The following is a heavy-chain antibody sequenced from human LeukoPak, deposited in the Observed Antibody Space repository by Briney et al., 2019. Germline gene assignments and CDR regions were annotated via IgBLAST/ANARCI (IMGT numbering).Heavy chain of an antibody. J-gene: IGHJ4*02. CDR2: IRYDGSNK. D-gene: IGHD3-10*01. Sequence: GGSLRLSCAGSGFSFSSYGMHWVRQAPGKGLEWVAFIRYDGSNKYYADSVKGRFTISRDNSKNTLYLQMNSLRAEDTAVYYCAKDRGFTILYYFDYWGQGTLVTVSS. CDR1: GFSFSSYG. CDR3: AKDRGFTILYYFDY. V-gene: IGHV3-30*02.